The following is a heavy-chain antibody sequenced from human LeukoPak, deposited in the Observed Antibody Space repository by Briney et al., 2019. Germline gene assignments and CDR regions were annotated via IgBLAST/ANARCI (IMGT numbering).Heavy chain of an antibody. V-gene: IGHV3-23*01. Sequence: GGSLXLSCAASGFTFSSYAMSWVGQAPGKGVEWVSAISGSGGSTYYADSVKGGFTISRDNSKKTVYMEMKRLRAEDTAVYYCAKDPLRGFAIYYFDYWRQGTLVTVSS. CDR2: ISGSGGST. CDR3: AKDPLRGFAIYYFDY. D-gene: IGHD2-15*01. CDR1: GFTFSSYA. J-gene: IGHJ4*02.